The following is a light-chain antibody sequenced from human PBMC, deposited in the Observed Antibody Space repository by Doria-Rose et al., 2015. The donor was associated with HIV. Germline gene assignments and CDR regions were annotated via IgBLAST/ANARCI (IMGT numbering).Light chain of an antibody. CDR3: HQYGTSWT. Sequence: TQSPGTLSLSLGERATLSCRASQSFSSTYLAWYQQKPGQAPSRLIYDGSVRATGIPDSFSASGSGTDFNLTINRLEPEDLALYYCHQYGTSWTFGQGTKVEI. CDR2: DGS. J-gene: IGKJ1*01. V-gene: IGKV3-20*01. CDR1: QSFSSTY.